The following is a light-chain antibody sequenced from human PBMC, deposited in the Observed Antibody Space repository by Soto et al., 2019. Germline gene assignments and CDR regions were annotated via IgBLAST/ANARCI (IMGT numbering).Light chain of an antibody. CDR3: QHYQGGHPIA. CDR1: KSLSNNIY. CDR2: DVF. V-gene: IGKV3-20*01. Sequence: EIVLTQSPGTLSLSPWESATLSCRARKSLSNNIYLAWYKHKPGQPPRLLISDVFNRASGVAERFSGSGSETDFTLIIRRLEPEDSALYYCQHYQGGHPIAFGQGTRLEIK. J-gene: IGKJ5*01.